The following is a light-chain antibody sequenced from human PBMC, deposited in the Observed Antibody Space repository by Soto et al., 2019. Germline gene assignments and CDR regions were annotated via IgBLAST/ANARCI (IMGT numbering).Light chain of an antibody. CDR1: SGYNTYA. Sequence: QSVLTQSPSAAASLGAWVKRTCTLSSGYNTYAIAWHQQQPEKGPRYLMPLNSDGSHSKGYGIPDRFSGSSSGAERYLTISSLRCEDEADYYLQTWGTGSWVFGGGTKLTVL. CDR2: LNSDGSH. CDR3: QTWGTGSWV. V-gene: IGLV4-69*01. J-gene: IGLJ3*02.